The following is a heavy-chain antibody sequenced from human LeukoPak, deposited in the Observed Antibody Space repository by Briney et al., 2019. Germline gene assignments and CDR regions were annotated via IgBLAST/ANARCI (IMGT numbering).Heavy chain of an antibody. CDR2: IIPIFGIA. Sequence: ASVKVSCKASGGTFSSYAISWVRQAPGQGLEWMGRIIPIFGIANYAQKFQGRVTITADKSTSTAYMELSSLRSEDTAVYYCARAPSRVGYNSPNWFDPWGQGTLVTVSS. J-gene: IGHJ5*02. CDR1: GGTFSSYA. D-gene: IGHD5-24*01. V-gene: IGHV1-69*04. CDR3: ARAPSRVGYNSPNWFDP.